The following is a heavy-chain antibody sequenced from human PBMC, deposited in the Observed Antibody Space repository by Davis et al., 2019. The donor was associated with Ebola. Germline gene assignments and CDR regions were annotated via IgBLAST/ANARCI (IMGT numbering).Heavy chain of an antibody. CDR2: VILKSGAT. D-gene: IGHD5-18*01. V-gene: IGHV1-2*06. CDR1: GYTFTDYN. CDR3: ARGHNYAHDY. J-gene: IGHJ4*02. Sequence: ASVKVSCKASGYTFTDYNIHWMRQAPGQGLEWLGRVILKSGATNYAQKFQGGVTMTGDTSISTVYMELSRLIFDDTAVYYCARGHNYAHDYWGQGTQVTVSS.